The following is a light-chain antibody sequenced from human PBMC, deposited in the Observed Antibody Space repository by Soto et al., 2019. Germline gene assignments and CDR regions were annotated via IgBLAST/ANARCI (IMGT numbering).Light chain of an antibody. Sequence: EIVLTQFPGTLSLSPGERATLSCRASQSVGSNYLAWYQQRPGQPPILLIFGPSHRAPDIPDRFGGSGSGTDFTPTISRLEPEYFVLYYYQQYDRSIQTFGQGTKVEIK. CDR1: QSVGSNY. CDR3: QQYDRSIQT. J-gene: IGKJ1*01. V-gene: IGKV3-20*01. CDR2: GPS.